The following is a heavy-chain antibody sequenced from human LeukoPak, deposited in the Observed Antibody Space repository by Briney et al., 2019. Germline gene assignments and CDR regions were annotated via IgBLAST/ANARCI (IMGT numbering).Heavy chain of an antibody. D-gene: IGHD2-8*01. V-gene: IGHV1-46*01. CDR3: AREDVVLVDAVRYYYYGMDV. J-gene: IGHJ6*04. CDR1: GYNFISYY. CDR2: INPSGGST. Sequence: ASVKVSCKASGYNFISYYMHWVRQAPGQGLEWMGIINPSGGSTSYAQKFQDRVTMTRDTSTSTVYMELSSLKSEDTAVYYCAREDVVLVDAVRYYYYGMDVWGKGTTVTVSS.